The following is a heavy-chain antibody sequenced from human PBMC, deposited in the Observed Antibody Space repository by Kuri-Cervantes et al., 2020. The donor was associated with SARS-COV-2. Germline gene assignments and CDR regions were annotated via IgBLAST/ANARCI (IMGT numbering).Heavy chain of an antibody. V-gene: IGHV3-33*08. J-gene: IGHJ3*02. CDR1: GFTFSSYA. D-gene: IGHD5-12*01. CDR2: IRYDGSNK. CDR3: ARELRLSRTDAFDI. Sequence: LSLTCAASGFTFSSYAMHWVRQAPGKGLEWVAFIRYDGSNKYYADSVKGRFTISRDNAKNSLYLQMNSLRAEDTAVYYCARELRLSRTDAFDIWGQGTMVTVSS.